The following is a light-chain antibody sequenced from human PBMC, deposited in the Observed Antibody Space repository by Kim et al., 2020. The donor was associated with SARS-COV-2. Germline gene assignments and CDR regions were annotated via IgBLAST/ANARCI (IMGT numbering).Light chain of an antibody. CDR1: RGDFGSYKC. CDR3: ASHGGYDYV. V-gene: IGLV2-8*01. Sequence: PGRTVAISCSGTRGDFGSYKCVSWYQQHPGKSPKLIIYEVPKRPSGVPDRFSGSMSGNTASLTVSGLQAEDEADIYCASHGGYDYVFGTGTKV. CDR2: EVP. J-gene: IGLJ1*01.